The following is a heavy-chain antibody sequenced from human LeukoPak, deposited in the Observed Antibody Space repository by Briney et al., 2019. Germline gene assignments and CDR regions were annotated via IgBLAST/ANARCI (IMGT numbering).Heavy chain of an antibody. Sequence: PGGSLRLSCAASGFTFNSYAMNWVRQAPGKGLEWVSAISGSGGSTYYADSVKGRFTISRDNSKNTLYVQMNSLRAEDTAVYYCARDVGVVGSGYYTFDYWGQGTLVTVSS. CDR3: ARDVGVVGSGYYTFDY. D-gene: IGHD3-3*01. CDR1: GFTFNSYA. V-gene: IGHV3-23*01. CDR2: ISGSGGST. J-gene: IGHJ4*02.